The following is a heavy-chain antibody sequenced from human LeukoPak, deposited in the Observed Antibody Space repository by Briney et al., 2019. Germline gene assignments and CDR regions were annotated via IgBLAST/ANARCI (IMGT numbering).Heavy chain of an antibody. CDR3: AKVQAYCGGDCFRDAFDI. J-gene: IGHJ3*02. CDR1: GFTFSSYA. Sequence: GGSLRLSCAASGFTFSSYAMSWVRQAPGKGLEWVSAISGSGGSTYYADSVKGGFTISRDNSKNTLYLQMNSLRAEDTAVYYCAKVQAYCGGDCFRDAFDIWGQGTMVTVSS. CDR2: ISGSGGST. V-gene: IGHV3-23*01. D-gene: IGHD2-21*02.